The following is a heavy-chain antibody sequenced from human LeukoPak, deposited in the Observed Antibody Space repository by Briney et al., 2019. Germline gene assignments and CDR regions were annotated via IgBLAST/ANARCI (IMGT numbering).Heavy chain of an antibody. V-gene: IGHV3-30*02. D-gene: IGHD3-16*01. CDR2: IRYDGSNK. CDR3: AKEPNGGGYYFDY. Sequence: GGSLRLSCAASGFTFSTFAMHWVRQAPGKGLEGVAFIRYDGSNKYYADSVKGRFTISRDNSKNTLYLQMNSLRAEDTAVYYCAKEPNGGGYYFDYWGQGTLVTVSS. CDR1: GFTFSTFA. J-gene: IGHJ4*02.